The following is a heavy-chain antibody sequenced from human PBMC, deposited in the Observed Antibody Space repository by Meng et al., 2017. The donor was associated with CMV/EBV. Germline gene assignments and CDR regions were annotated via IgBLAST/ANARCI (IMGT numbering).Heavy chain of an antibody. V-gene: IGHV3-30-3*01. Sequence: GGSLRLSCAASGFTFSSYAMHWVRQASGKGLEWVAVISYDGSNKYYTDSVKGRFTISRDNSKNTLYLQMNSLRAEDTAVYYCARKNLEWLDAFDIWGQGTMVTVSS. CDR2: ISYDGSNK. CDR1: GFTFSSYA. D-gene: IGHD3-3*01. CDR3: ARKNLEWLDAFDI. J-gene: IGHJ3*02.